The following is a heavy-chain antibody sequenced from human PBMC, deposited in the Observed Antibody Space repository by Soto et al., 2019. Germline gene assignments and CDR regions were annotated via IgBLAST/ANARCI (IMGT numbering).Heavy chain of an antibody. V-gene: IGHV3-74*01. CDR2: INSGGTGT. CDR1: GFTFSNYW. D-gene: IGHD6-19*01. Sequence: PGGSLRLSCVVSGFTFSNYWMHWVRQAPGKGLVWVSHINSGGTGTSYADSVKGRFTISRDNAKNTLYLQMNSLRAEDTAVYYCAKARRQWLVYYFDYWGQGTLVTSPQ. CDR3: AKARRQWLVYYFDY. J-gene: IGHJ4*02.